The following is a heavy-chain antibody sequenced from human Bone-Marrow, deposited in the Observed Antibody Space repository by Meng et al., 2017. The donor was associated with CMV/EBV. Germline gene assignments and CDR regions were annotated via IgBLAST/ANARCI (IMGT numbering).Heavy chain of an antibody. CDR3: ARDQGGFYYVGALDI. V-gene: IGHV3-30*14. CDR1: GFTFSSYA. CDR2: ISYDGSNK. J-gene: IGHJ3*02. D-gene: IGHD3-22*01. Sequence: LSLTCAASGFTFSSYAMHWVRQAPGKGLEWVAVISYDGSNKYYADSVKGRFTISRDNSKNTLYLEMNRLRAEDTDVYYCARDQGGFYYVGALDIWGQGTRVTVSS.